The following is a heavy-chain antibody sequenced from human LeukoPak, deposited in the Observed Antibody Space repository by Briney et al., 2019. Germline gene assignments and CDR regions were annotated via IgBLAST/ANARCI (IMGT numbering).Heavy chain of an antibody. CDR1: GGSISSSNYY. CDR2: IFYSGST. V-gene: IGHV4-39*07. J-gene: IGHJ5*02. D-gene: IGHD2-2*01. Sequence: SETLSLTCSVSGGSISSSNYYWGWIRQPPGKGLEWIGYIFYSGSTYYNPSLKSRISISVDTSKNQFSLKLSSVTAADTAVYYCARDHYEGSTSFRPGPNWFDPWGQGTLVTVSS. CDR3: ARDHYEGSTSFRPGPNWFDP.